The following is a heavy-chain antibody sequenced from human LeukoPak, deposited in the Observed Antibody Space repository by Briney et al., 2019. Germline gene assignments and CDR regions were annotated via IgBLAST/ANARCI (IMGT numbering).Heavy chain of an antibody. V-gene: IGHV3-74*01. D-gene: IGHD4/OR15-4a*01. CDR2: INQDGRYI. Sequence: PGGSLRLSCAPSGFSFDRYWMHWVRQTPGKRLVWVSRINQDGRYITYADSVQGRFTISRDTAKNTLFLQMNSLRAEDTAVYYCARASMVGGALQVWGQGALVTVSS. CDR3: ARASMVGGALQV. J-gene: IGHJ4*02. CDR1: GFSFDRYW.